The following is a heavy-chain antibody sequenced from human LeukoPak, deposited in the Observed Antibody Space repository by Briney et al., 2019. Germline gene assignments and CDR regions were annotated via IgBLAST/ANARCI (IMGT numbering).Heavy chain of an antibody. CDR1: GFTFSSYE. V-gene: IGHV3-48*03. CDR3: AREFEQDTAMVHFDY. D-gene: IGHD5-18*01. J-gene: IGHJ4*02. CDR2: TRSSGSTI. Sequence: PAGGPLRLSCAASGFTFSSYEMNWVRQAPGKGLEWVSYTRSSGSTIYYADSVKGRFTISRDNAKNSLYLQMNSLRAEDTAVYYCAREFEQDTAMVHFDYWGQGTLVTDPS.